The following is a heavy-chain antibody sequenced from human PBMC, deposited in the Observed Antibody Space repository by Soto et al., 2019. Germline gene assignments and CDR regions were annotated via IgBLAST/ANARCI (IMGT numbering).Heavy chain of an antibody. V-gene: IGHV3-23*01. CDR1: GFTFSSYA. D-gene: IGHD3-10*01. CDR3: AKDPSSGFAMENYFDY. CDR2: ISGSSTST. Sequence: EVQLSGSGGGLVQPGGSLRLSCAASGFTFSSYAMSWVRQAPGKGLEWVSAISGSSTSTYYADSVKGRFTISRDNSKNTLYLQMSSLGAEDTAVYYCAKDPSSGFAMENYFDYWGQGTLVTVSS. J-gene: IGHJ4*02.